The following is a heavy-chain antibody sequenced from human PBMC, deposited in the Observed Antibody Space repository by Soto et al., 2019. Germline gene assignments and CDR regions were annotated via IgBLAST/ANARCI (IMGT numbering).Heavy chain of an antibody. J-gene: IGHJ3*02. CDR1: GGSISSYY. CDR3: ARDRDGYNLGAFDI. CDR2: IYTSGST. D-gene: IGHD5-12*01. Sequence: SETLSLTCTVSGGSISSYYLSWIRQPAGKGLEWIGRIYTSGSTNYNPSLKSRVTMSVDTSKNQFSLKLSSVTAADTAVYYCARDRDGYNLGAFDIWGQGTMVTVSS. V-gene: IGHV4-4*07.